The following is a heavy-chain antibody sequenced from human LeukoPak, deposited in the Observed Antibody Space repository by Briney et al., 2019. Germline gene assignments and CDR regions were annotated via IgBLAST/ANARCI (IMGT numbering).Heavy chain of an antibody. CDR3: AKPAPKLRYFDWSSGYYFDY. V-gene: IGHV3-33*06. Sequence: PGRSLRLSCAASGFTFSSYGMHWVRQAPGKGLEWVAVIWYDGSNKYYADSVKGRFTISRGNSKNTLYLQMNSLRAEDTAVYYGAKPAPKLRYFDWSSGYYFDYWGQGTLVTVSS. D-gene: IGHD3-9*01. J-gene: IGHJ4*02. CDR1: GFTFSSYG. CDR2: IWYDGSNK.